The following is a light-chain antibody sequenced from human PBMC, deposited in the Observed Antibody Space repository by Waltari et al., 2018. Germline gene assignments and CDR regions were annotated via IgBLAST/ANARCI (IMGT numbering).Light chain of an antibody. Sequence: QSALTQPASVSGSPGQSITISCTGTRSDAGGSDYVSWYQQHPGKAPKLIIYDVNMWPPGVSNRFSGSKSANTASLTISGLQVEDEADYYCCSYAGPNMLFGGGTKLTVL. CDR1: RSDAGGSDY. CDR2: DVN. V-gene: IGLV2-23*02. CDR3: CSYAGPNML. J-gene: IGLJ2*01.